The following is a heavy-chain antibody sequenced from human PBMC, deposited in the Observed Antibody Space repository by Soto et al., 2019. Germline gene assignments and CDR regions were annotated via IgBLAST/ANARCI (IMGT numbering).Heavy chain of an antibody. Sequence: TLSLTCTVSGGSITSGGYSWTWIRQSPGKGLEWIGYTYQSGSAYYNPSLKSRVTISVDRSKNQFSLNLTSVTAADTAVYYCASYYYGMDVWAQGTTVTVSS. CDR1: GGSITSGGYS. CDR2: TYQSGSA. V-gene: IGHV4-30-2*06. CDR3: ASYYYGMDV. J-gene: IGHJ6*02.